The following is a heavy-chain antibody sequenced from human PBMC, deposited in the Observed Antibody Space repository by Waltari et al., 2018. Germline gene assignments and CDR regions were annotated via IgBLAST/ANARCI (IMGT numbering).Heavy chain of an antibody. J-gene: IGHJ6*03. D-gene: IGHD6-19*01. CDR1: GGSFNDPY. V-gene: IGHV4-34*02. CDR2: ARYGGTT. CDR3: ARGIGHSTGWGNYYFYMDV. Sequence: QVQLQQWGAGLLKPSETLSLTCADYGGSFNDPYWSWGRPAPGKGLEWIGQARYGGTTKYNPSLASRLNISLDTSKNQFSLSLSSVTAADTAVYYCARGIGHSTGWGNYYFYMDVWGKGTTVIVSS.